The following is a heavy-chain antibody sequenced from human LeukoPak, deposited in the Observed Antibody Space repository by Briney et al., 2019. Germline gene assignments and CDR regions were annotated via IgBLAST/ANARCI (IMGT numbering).Heavy chain of an antibody. CDR2: IYPGDSDT. V-gene: IGHV5-51*01. J-gene: IGHJ4*02. D-gene: IGHD2-2*01. CDR1: GYRFTSYW. Sequence: GESLKTSCKGSGYRFTSYWIGWVRQMPGKGLEWMGIIYPGDSDTRYSPSFQGQVTISADKSISTAYLQWSSLKASDTAMYYCARLGSRYCSNNICEPSDYWGQGTLVTVSS. CDR3: ARLGSRYCSNNICEPSDY.